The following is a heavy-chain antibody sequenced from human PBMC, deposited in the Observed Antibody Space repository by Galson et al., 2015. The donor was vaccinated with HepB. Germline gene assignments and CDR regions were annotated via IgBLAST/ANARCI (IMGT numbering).Heavy chain of an antibody. CDR1: GFTFSSYG. D-gene: IGHD4-17*01. V-gene: IGHV3-23*01. J-gene: IGHJ4*02. CDR2: ISGSGGST. Sequence: SLRLSCAASGFTFSSYGMAWVRQAPGKGLEWVSSISGSGGSTYYADSVKGRFTISRDNSKNTLYLQMNSLRAGDAAVYYCANLYPPGTTVTPQDYWGQGTLVTVSS. CDR3: ANLYPPGTTVTPQDY.